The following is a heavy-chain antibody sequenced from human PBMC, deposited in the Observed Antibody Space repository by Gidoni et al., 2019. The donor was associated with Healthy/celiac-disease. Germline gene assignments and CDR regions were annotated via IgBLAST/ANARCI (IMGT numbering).Heavy chain of an antibody. CDR2: TRNKANSYTT. Sequence: EVQLVESGGGLVQPGGSLRLSCAASGFTFSDHYMDWVRQAPGKGLEWVGRTRNKANSYTTEYAASVKGRFTISRDDSKNSLYLQMNSLKTEDTAVYYCAREGDYYDSSGYPFDYWGQGTLVTVSS. V-gene: IGHV3-72*01. CDR1: GFTFSDHY. D-gene: IGHD3-22*01. J-gene: IGHJ4*02. CDR3: AREGDYYDSSGYPFDY.